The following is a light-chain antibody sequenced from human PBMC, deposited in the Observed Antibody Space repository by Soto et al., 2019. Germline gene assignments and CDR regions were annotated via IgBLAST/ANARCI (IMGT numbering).Light chain of an antibody. J-gene: IGKJ4*01. CDR1: QSISSW. V-gene: IGKV1-5*01. CDR3: QQYSSQDLLT. Sequence: DIQMTQSPATLSASVGDRVTITCRASQSISSWLAWYQEKPGRAPKLLIYDASTLESGVPSRFSGSGSGTEFTLTISSLQPDDFATYYCQQYSSQDLLTFGGGTKVDIK. CDR2: DAS.